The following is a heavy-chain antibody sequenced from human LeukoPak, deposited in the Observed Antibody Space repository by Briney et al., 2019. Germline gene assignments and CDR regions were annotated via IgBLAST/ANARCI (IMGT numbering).Heavy chain of an antibody. D-gene: IGHD7-27*01. CDR3: ARDAGIRSSPRTGWFDP. Sequence: SQTLSLTCAISGDSVSSNSAAWNWIRQSPSRGLEWLGRTYYRSKWYNDYAVSVKSRITINPDTSKNQFSLQLNSVTPEDTAVYYCARDAGIRSSPRTGWFDPWGQGTLVTVSS. CDR2: TYYRSKWYN. V-gene: IGHV6-1*01. CDR1: GDSVSSNSAA. J-gene: IGHJ5*02.